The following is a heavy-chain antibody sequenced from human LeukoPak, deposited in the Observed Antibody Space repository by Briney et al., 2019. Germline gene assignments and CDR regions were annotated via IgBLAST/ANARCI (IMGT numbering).Heavy chain of an antibody. D-gene: IGHD6-13*01. V-gene: IGHV3-9*01. CDR2: ISWNSGSI. J-gene: IGHJ4*02. CDR1: GFTFDDYA. CDR3: AKRMGPSIAATDLDY. Sequence: GGSLRLSCAASGFTFDDYAMHWVRQAPGKGLEWVSGISWNSGSIGYADSVKGRFTISRDNSKKTLYLQMNSLRAEDTAVYYCAKRMGPSIAATDLDYWGQGTLVTVSS.